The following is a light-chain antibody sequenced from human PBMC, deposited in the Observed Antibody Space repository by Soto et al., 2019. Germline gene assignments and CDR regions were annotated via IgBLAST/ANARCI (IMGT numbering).Light chain of an antibody. CDR2: DAS. CDR3: QQYKIDWT. V-gene: IGKV1-13*02. J-gene: IGKJ1*01. Sequence: AIQLTQSPSSLSASVGDRVTITCRASQGISSALAWYQQKPGKAPKLLIYDASSLESGVPSRFSGSGSGTEFTLTISSLQPDDFGTYYCQQYKIDWTFGQGTKVDIK. CDR1: QGISSA.